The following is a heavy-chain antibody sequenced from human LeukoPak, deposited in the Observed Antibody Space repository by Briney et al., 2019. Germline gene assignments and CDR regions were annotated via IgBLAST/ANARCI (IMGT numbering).Heavy chain of an antibody. J-gene: IGHJ5*02. CDR1: GGSFSGYY. D-gene: IGHD6-13*01. V-gene: IGHV4-34*01. Sequence: SETLSLTCAVYGGSFSGYYWSWIRQPPGKGLEWIGEINHSGSTNYNPSLKGRVTISVDTSKNQFSLKLSSVTAADTAVYYCARVGIIAAAGTSWFDPWGQGTLVTVSS. CDR2: INHSGST. CDR3: ARVGIIAAAGTSWFDP.